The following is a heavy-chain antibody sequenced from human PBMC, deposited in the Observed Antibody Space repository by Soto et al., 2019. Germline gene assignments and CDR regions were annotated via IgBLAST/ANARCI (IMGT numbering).Heavy chain of an antibody. J-gene: IGHJ6*02. CDR2: ISGSGGST. CDR1: GFTFSSYA. CDR3: ASGEESRYYYYGMDV. Sequence: GGSLRLSCAASGFTFSSYAMIWVRQAPGKGLEWVSAISGSGGSTYYADSVKGRFTISRDNSKNTRYLQLNSLRAEDTAVYYCASGEESRYYYYGMDVWGQGTTVTVSS. V-gene: IGHV3-23*01.